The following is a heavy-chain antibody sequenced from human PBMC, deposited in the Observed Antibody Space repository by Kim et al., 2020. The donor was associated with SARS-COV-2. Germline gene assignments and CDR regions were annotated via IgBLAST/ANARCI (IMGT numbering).Heavy chain of an antibody. CDR1: GGSISSSSYY. CDR2: IFYSGST. D-gene: IGHD3-16*02. Sequence: SETLSLTCTVSGGSISSSSYYWGWIRQPPGKGLEWIGSIFYSGSTYYNPSLKSRVTISVDTSKNQFSLKLTSVTAADTTVYYCAGAGLRLGELSLTYWY. V-gene: IGHV4-39*01. J-gene: IGHJ2*01. CDR3: AGAGLRLGELSLTYWY.